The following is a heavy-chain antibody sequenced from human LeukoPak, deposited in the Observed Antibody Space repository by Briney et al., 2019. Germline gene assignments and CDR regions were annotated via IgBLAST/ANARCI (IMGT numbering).Heavy chain of an antibody. CDR3: ARDTWDRDTSAHFNL. D-gene: IGHD1-26*01. V-gene: IGHV1-18*01. CDR1: GYIFNNYG. CDR2: ISVSNGDT. Sequence: ASVKVSCKASGYIFNNYGSNWVRQAPGQGLEWMGWISVSNGDTEYAEKFQGRVTMTTDTSTSTAYMELRSLRSDDSAIYYCARDTWDRDTSAHFNLWGRGTLVTVSS. J-gene: IGHJ2*01.